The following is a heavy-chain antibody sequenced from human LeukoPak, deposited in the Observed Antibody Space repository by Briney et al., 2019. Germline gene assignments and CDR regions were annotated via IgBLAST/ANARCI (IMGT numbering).Heavy chain of an antibody. Sequence: SETLSLTCAVYGGSFSGYYWSWIRQPPGKGLEWIGEINHSGSTNYNPSLKSRVTISVDTSKNQFSLKLSSVAAADTAVYYCARCKDYGDYRGLLDYWGQGTLVTVSS. J-gene: IGHJ4*02. CDR3: ARCKDYGDYRGLLDY. D-gene: IGHD4-17*01. CDR2: INHSGST. V-gene: IGHV4-34*01. CDR1: GGSFSGYY.